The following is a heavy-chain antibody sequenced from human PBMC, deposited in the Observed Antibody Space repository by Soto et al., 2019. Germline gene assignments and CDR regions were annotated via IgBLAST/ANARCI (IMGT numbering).Heavy chain of an antibody. CDR1: GYTFTSYD. J-gene: IGHJ6*02. CDR3: ARGDYDFWSGYSRPYYYYGMDV. V-gene: IGHV1-8*01. Sequence: GASVQVSCKASGYTFTSYDINWVRQATGQGLEWMGWMNLNSGNTGYAQKFQGRVTMTRNTSISTAYMELSSLRSEDTAVYYCARGDYDFWSGYSRPYYYYGMDVWGQGTTVTVSS. CDR2: MNLNSGNT. D-gene: IGHD3-3*01.